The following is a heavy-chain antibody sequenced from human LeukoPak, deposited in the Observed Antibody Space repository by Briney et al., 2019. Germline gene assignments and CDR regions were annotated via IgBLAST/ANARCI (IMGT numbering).Heavy chain of an antibody. CDR2: FKTKYNQV. CDR1: GFTFSSYW. CDR3: ARSVPDYTRFDY. V-gene: IGHV3-23*05. J-gene: IGHJ4*02. D-gene: IGHD4-11*01. Sequence: GGSLRLSCAASGFTFSSYWMSWVRQAPGKGLEWVSTFKTKYNQVYYAESVRGRFTISTGNSKKTVYLQMNSLRAEDTALYYCARSVPDYTRFDYWGQGALVTVSS.